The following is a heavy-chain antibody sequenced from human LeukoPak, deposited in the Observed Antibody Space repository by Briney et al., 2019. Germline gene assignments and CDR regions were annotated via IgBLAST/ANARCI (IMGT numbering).Heavy chain of an antibody. V-gene: IGHV1-2*06. J-gene: IGHJ4*02. CDR1: GYTFTSYD. Sequence: GASVKVSCKASGYTFTSYDINWVRQAPGQGLEWMGRINPNSGGTNYAQKFQGRVTMTRDTSISTAYMELSRLRSDDTAVYYCARGGVGATMGYWGQGTLVTVSS. CDR2: INPNSGGT. D-gene: IGHD1-26*01. CDR3: ARGGVGATMGY.